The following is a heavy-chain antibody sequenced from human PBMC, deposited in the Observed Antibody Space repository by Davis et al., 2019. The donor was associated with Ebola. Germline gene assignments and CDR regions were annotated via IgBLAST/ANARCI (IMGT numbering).Heavy chain of an antibody. J-gene: IGHJ4*02. Sequence: GESLKISCAASGFTFSSYAMHWVRQAPGKGLEWVAVISYDGSNKYYVDSVKGRFTISRDNAKNSLYLQMNSLRAEDTAVYYCAREGVGASLGFDYWGQGTLVTVSS. CDR3: AREGVGASLGFDY. CDR1: GFTFSSYA. CDR2: ISYDGSNK. V-gene: IGHV3-30*04. D-gene: IGHD1-26*01.